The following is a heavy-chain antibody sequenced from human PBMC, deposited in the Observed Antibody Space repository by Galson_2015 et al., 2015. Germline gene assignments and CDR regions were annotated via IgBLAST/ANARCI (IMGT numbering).Heavy chain of an antibody. D-gene: IGHD2-2*01. CDR2: IYYSGST. CDR1: GGSISSGGYY. J-gene: IGHJ5*02. V-gene: IGHV4-31*03. Sequence: TLSLTCTVSGGSISSGGYYWSWIRQHPGKGLEWIGYIYYSGSTYYSPSLKSRVTISVDTSKNQFSLKLSSVTAADTAVYYCAREQRYCSSTSCRTFDPWGQGTLVTVSS. CDR3: AREQRYCSSTSCRTFDP.